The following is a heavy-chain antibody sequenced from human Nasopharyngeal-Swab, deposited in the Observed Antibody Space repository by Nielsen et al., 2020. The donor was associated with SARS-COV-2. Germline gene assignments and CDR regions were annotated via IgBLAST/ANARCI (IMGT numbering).Heavy chain of an antibody. J-gene: IGHJ3*02. CDR3: AKLDMVRGVIITSYAFDI. D-gene: IGHD3-10*01. V-gene: IGHV3-33*06. Sequence: WIRQYPEQGLEWVAVIWYDGSNKYYADSVKGRFTISRDNSKNTLYLQMNSLRAEDTAVYYCAKLDMVRGVIITSYAFDIWGQGTMVTVSS. CDR2: IWYDGSNK.